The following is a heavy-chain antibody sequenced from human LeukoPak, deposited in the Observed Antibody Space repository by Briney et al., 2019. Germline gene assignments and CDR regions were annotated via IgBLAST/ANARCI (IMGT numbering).Heavy chain of an antibody. CDR1: GFTFSDYW. Sequence: PGGSLRLSCSASGFTFSDYWMIWVRQAPGKGLEWVGNIRQDDREKNYVDSVKGRFTISRDNAKFSLYLQMNSLRAEDTAVYYCATDRKVGTWDPRFNYWGQGTLVTVSS. V-gene: IGHV3-7*01. CDR2: IRQDDREK. CDR3: ATDRKVGTWDPRFNY. D-gene: IGHD4-23*01. J-gene: IGHJ4*02.